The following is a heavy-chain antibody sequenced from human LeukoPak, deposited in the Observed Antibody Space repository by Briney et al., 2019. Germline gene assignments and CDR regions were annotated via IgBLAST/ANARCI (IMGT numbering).Heavy chain of an antibody. D-gene: IGHD3-22*01. CDR3: ARHPSAQDYYDSSGYYWG. Sequence: PAETLSLTCTVSGGSISSSSYYWGRIRQPPGKGRVWIGSIYYSGSTYYNPSLKSRVTISVDTSKNQFSMTLSSVTAADTAVYYCARHPSAQDYYDSSGYYWGWGQGTLVTVSS. J-gene: IGHJ4*02. V-gene: IGHV4-39*01. CDR1: GGSISSSSYY. CDR2: IYYSGST.